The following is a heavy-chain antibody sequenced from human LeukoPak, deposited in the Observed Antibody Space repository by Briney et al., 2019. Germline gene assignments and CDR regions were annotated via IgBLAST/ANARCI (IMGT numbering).Heavy chain of an antibody. CDR3: AKETRVAGTGFDI. V-gene: IGHV1-69*13. CDR1: GGTFSSYA. J-gene: IGHJ3*02. Sequence: ASVKVSCKASGGTFSSYAISWVRQAPGQGLEWMGGIIPIFGTANYAQKFQGRVTITADESTSTAYMELSSLRAEDTAVYYCAKETRVAGTGFDIWGQGTMVTVSS. D-gene: IGHD6-19*01. CDR2: IIPIFGTA.